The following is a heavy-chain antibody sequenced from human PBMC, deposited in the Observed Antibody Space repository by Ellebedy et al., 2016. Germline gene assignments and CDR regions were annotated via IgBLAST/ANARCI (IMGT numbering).Heavy chain of an antibody. CDR2: IWSDGSNE. D-gene: IGHD4-11*01. J-gene: IGHJ5*02. CDR1: RFSLSSYG. CDR3: ARDLLYSNYADYNWFNP. Sequence: GESLKISCAASRFSLSSYGMHWVRQAPGKGLEWVAIIWSDGSNEYYADSVKGRFTISRDNAKNSLYLQMNSLRAEDTAVYYCARDLLYSNYADYNWFNPWGQGTLVTVSS. V-gene: IGHV3-33*01.